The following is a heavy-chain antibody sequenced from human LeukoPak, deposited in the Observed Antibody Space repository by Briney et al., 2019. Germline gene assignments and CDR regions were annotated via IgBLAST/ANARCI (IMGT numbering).Heavy chain of an antibody. CDR2: IWYDGSNK. Sequence: GRSLRLSCAASGFTFSSYGMHWVRQAPGKGLEWVAVIWYDGSNKYYADSVKGRFTISRDNSKNTLYLQMNSLRAEDTAVYYCARDYCSGGSCYYFNWFDPWGQGTLVTVSS. CDR3: ARDYCSGGSCYYFNWFDP. J-gene: IGHJ5*02. V-gene: IGHV3-33*01. D-gene: IGHD2-15*01. CDR1: GFTFSSYG.